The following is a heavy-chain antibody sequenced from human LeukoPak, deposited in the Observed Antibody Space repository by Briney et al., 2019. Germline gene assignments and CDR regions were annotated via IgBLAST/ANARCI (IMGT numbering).Heavy chain of an antibody. Sequence: GGSLRLSCAASGFTFSSYWLSWVRQAPGKGVEWVANIKQDGSEKYYVDPVKGRFTISRDNAKNSLYLQMNSLRAEDTAVYYCARDKVVVVPAANRYYYGMDVWGQGTTVTVSS. CDR3: ARDKVVVVPAANRYYYGMDV. D-gene: IGHD2-2*01. J-gene: IGHJ6*02. V-gene: IGHV3-7*01. CDR1: GFTFSSYW. CDR2: IKQDGSEK.